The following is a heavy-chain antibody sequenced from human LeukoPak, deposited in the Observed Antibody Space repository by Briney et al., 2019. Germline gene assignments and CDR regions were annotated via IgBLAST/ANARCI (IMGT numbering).Heavy chain of an antibody. CDR2: ISAYTGNT. CDR3: ARDGSVGAINDAFDI. D-gene: IGHD1-26*01. Sequence: ASVKVSCKASGYTFTSYGIIWVRQDPGQGLEGMGWISAYTGNTNYAQTPQGRVTTTTDTSTRTAYMELRSLRSDDTAVYYCARDGSVGAINDAFDIWGQGTMVTVSS. CDR1: GYTFTSYG. J-gene: IGHJ3*02. V-gene: IGHV1-18*01.